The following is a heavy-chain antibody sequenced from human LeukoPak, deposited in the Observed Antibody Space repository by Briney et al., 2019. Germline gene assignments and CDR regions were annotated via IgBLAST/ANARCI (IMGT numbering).Heavy chain of an antibody. CDR2: IYYSGST. J-gene: IGHJ4*02. CDR3: ARGPTVLWFGELSSYFDY. Sequence: SETLSLTCTVSGGSISSYYWNWIRQPPGKGLEWIGYIYYSGSTNYNPSLKSRVTISVDTSKNQFSLKLSSVTAADTAVYYCARGPTVLWFGELSSYFDYWGQGTLVTVSS. D-gene: IGHD3-10*01. V-gene: IGHV4-59*01. CDR1: GGSISSYY.